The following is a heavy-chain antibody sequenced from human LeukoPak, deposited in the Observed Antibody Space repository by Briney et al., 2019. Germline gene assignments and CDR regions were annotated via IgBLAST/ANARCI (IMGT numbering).Heavy chain of an antibody. Sequence: PGGSLRLSCAASGFTFSRFWMYWVRQAPGKGLVWVSRINGDGSTSSSADSVKGRFTISRDNSKNTLYLQMNSLRAEDTAVYYCAKNRRTTVVTPDDYWGQGTLVTVSS. J-gene: IGHJ4*02. D-gene: IGHD4-23*01. CDR2: INGDGSTS. CDR1: GFTFSRFW. CDR3: AKNRRTTVVTPDDY. V-gene: IGHV3-74*01.